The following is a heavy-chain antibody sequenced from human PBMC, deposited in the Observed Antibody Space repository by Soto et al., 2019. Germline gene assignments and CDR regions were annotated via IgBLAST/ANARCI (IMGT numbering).Heavy chain of an antibody. CDR2: IYYSGST. CDR3: ASHRVYGDYDSN. V-gene: IGHV4-39*01. J-gene: IGHJ4*02. Sequence: SETLSLTCTVSGGSISSSSYYWGWIRQPPGKGLEWIGSIYYSGSTYYNPSLKSRVTISVDTSKNQFSLKLSSVTAADTAVYYCASHRVYGDYDSNWGQGTLVTVSS. D-gene: IGHD4-17*01. CDR1: GGSISSSSYY.